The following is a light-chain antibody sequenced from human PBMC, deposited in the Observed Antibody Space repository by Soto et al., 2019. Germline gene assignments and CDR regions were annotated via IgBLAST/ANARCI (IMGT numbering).Light chain of an antibody. CDR2: AAS. CDR3: LQDYNYPWT. J-gene: IGKJ1*01. V-gene: IGKV1-6*01. CDR1: RYIRSD. Sequence: IQLTQSPSSLSASVGDRVTISCRASRYIRSDLSWYQQRPGQPPKVLIYAASSLQSGVPSRFSGSGSGTDFTLSISSLQPEDFATYYCLQDYNYPWTFGQGTKVDIK.